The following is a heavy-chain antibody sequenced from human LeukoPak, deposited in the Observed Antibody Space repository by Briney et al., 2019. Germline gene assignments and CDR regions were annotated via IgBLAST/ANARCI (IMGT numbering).Heavy chain of an antibody. J-gene: IGHJ3*02. CDR3: ARGRAGYCSSTSCWGRSLDI. V-gene: IGHV4-34*01. Sequence: SETLSLTCAVYGGSFSGYYWSWIRQPPGKGLEWIGEINHSGSTNYNPSLKSRVTISVDTSKNQFSLKLSSVTAADTAVYYCARGRAGYCSSTSCWGRSLDIWGQGTMVTVSS. CDR1: GGSFSGYY. D-gene: IGHD2-2*03. CDR2: INHSGST.